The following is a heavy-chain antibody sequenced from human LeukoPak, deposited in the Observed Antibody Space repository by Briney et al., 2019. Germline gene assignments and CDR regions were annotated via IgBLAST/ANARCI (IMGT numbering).Heavy chain of an antibody. CDR1: GFTFNTYA. Sequence: GGSPRLSCAASGFTFNTYAMHWVRQAPGKGPEWVAVVWYDGTNKYYADSVKGRFTISRDNSKTTVFLQMNSLRAEDTATYYCARDLATYSYGYIYGFWGQGTLVTVSS. D-gene: IGHD5-18*01. V-gene: IGHV3-30*04. CDR2: VWYDGTNK. J-gene: IGHJ4*02. CDR3: ARDLATYSYGYIYGF.